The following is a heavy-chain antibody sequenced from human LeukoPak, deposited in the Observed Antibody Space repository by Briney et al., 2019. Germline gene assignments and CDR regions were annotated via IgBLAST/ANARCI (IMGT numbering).Heavy chain of an antibody. CDR2: IYTSEST. CDR3: ARVSGYCSSTSCPPEFDI. Sequence: PSETLSLTCTVSGGSISSYYWSWIRQPAGKGLEWIGRIYTSESTNYNPSLKSRVTMSVDTSKNQFSLKLSSVTAADTAVYYCARVSGYCSSTSCPPEFDIWGQGTMVTVSS. D-gene: IGHD2-2*01. J-gene: IGHJ3*02. V-gene: IGHV4-4*07. CDR1: GGSISSYY.